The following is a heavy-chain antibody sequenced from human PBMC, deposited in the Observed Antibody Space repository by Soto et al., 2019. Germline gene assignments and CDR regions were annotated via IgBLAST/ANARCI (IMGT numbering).Heavy chain of an antibody. V-gene: IGHV1-18*01. CDR3: ARLVWGTYYDILTGYYNPRDKNWFDP. D-gene: IGHD3-9*01. Sequence: ASVKVSCKASGYTFTSYGISWVRQAPGQGLEWMGWISAYNGNTNYAQKLQGRVTMTTDTSTSTAYMELRSLRSDDTAVYYCARLVWGTYYDILTGYYNPRDKNWFDPWG. CDR2: ISAYNGNT. J-gene: IGHJ5*02. CDR1: GYTFTSYG.